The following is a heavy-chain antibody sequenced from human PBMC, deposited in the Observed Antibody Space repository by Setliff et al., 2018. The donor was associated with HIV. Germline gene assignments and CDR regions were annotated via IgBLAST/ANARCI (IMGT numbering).Heavy chain of an antibody. CDR2: MLSGRDT. D-gene: IGHD6-19*01. CDR3: ARPHSGRGGGAWFDP. J-gene: IGHJ5*02. CDR1: GDSITSGHYH. Sequence: SETLSLTCTVSGDSITSGHYHWGWIRQPPGKGLGWIGNMLSGRDTYYNPSLKSRVSMSVDTSKNQFSLRLTSVTAADTAVYFCARPHSGRGGGAWFDPWGQGTLVTVSS. V-gene: IGHV4-39*01.